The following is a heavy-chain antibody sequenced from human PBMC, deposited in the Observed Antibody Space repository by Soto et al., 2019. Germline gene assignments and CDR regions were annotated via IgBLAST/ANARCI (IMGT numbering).Heavy chain of an antibody. CDR2: IWYDGSNK. V-gene: IGHV3-33*01. J-gene: IGHJ4*02. CDR3: ARDLDCSGGSCQYYFDY. CDR1: GFTFSSYG. D-gene: IGHD2-15*01. Sequence: QVQLVESGGGVVQPGRSLRLSCAASGFTFSSYGMHWVRQAPGKGLEWVAVIWYDGSNKYYADSVKGRFTSSRDNSKNTLYLQMNSLRAEDTAVYYCARDLDCSGGSCQYYFDYWGQGTLVTVSS.